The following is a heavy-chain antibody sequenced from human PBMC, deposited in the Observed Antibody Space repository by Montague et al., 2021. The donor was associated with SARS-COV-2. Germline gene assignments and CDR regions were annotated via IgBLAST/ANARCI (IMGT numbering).Heavy chain of an antibody. V-gene: IGHV4-38-2*02. CDR3: ARGSVTRAGFDY. CDR2: NYLHGNV. CDR1: GYFIGTGYY. J-gene: IGHJ4*02. Sequence: SETLSLTCSVSGYFIGTGYYWGWIRQSPGKGLEWIGSNYLHGNVYYNPSLNSRVTISLDTSNNQFSLRLTSVTTSDTAVYYCARGSVTRAGFDYWGQGIRVIVSS. D-gene: IGHD6-19*01.